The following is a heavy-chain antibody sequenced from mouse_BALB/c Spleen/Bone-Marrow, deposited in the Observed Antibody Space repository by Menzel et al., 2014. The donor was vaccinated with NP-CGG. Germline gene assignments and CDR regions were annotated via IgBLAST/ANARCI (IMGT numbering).Heavy chain of an antibody. V-gene: IGHV1-9*01. J-gene: IGHJ4*01. CDR3: ARDYRYDGAMDY. D-gene: IGHD2-14*01. Sequence: QVQLQQSGAELMKPGASVKISCKATGYTFSSYWIEWVKQRPGHGLEWIGEILPGSGTTNYNENFKGKATFTADTSSNTAYMRLSSLTSEDSAVYYCARDYRYDGAMDYWGQGTSVTGSS. CDR2: ILPGSGTT. CDR1: GYTFSSYW.